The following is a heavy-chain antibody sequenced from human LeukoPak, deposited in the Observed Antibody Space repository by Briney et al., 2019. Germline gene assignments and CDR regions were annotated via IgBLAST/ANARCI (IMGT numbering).Heavy chain of an antibody. CDR3: ARDRGLVATNADYYMDV. CDR1: GFTFTDYY. J-gene: IGHJ6*03. CDR2: INNSGSM. Sequence: GGSLRLSCAASGFTFTDYYLSWLRQAPGKGLEGVSYINNSGSMFYADSVKGRFTVSRDNAMNSLYLQMTSLRAEDTAVYYCARDRGLVATNADYYMDVWGKGTTVTVSS. D-gene: IGHD5-12*01. V-gene: IGHV3-11*01.